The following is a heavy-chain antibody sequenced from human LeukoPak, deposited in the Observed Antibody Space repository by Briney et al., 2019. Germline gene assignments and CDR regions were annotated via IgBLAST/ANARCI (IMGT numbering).Heavy chain of an antibody. D-gene: IGHD2-15*01. CDR2: IESKTDGGTT. CDR3: STLAYCSGGRCYGFDY. CDR1: GLTFSNAW. V-gene: IGHV3-15*04. J-gene: IGHJ4*02. Sequence: GGSLRLSCVVSGLTFSNAWMTWVRQAPGKGLEWVGRIESKTDGGTTEYAAPVRGRITISRDDSKNTQYLQMNSLKTEDTAVYYCSTLAYCSGGRCYGFDYWGQGALVTVSS.